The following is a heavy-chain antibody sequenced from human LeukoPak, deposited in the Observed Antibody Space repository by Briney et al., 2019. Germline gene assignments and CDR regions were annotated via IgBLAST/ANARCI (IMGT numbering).Heavy chain of an antibody. Sequence: SETLSLTCAVYGGSFSGYYWSWIRQPPGKGLEWIGEINHSGSTNYNPSLKSRVTISVDTSKNQFSLKLSSVTAADTAVYYCARGVRYYGSGSYYSAPLFDYWGQGTLVTVSS. D-gene: IGHD3-10*01. CDR2: INHSGST. V-gene: IGHV4-34*01. CDR3: ARGVRYYGSGSYYSAPLFDY. CDR1: GGSFSGYY. J-gene: IGHJ4*02.